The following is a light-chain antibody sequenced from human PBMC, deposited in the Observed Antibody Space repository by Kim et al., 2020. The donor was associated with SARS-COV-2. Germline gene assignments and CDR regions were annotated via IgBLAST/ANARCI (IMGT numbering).Light chain of an antibody. V-gene: IGLV1-44*01. CDR3: AAWDDSLNGPV. CDR1: SSNIERKS. Sequence: QSVVTQPPSASGTPGQRVTISCSGSSSNIERKSVSWYQHLPGTAPKLLIYTNHLRPSGVPARFSGSKSGTSASLAISGLQSEDEGDYYCAAWDDSLNGPVFGGGTKLTVL. CDR2: TNH. J-gene: IGLJ3*02.